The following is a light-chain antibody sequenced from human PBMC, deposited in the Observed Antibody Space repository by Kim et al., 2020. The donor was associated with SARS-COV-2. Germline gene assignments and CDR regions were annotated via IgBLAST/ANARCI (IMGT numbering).Light chain of an antibody. CDR3: QQYYDLPFT. CDR2: GAS. Sequence: DIQLTQSPPSLSASVGDRVTITCQASHDISNYLNWYQQKPEKAPKLLISGASNLEAGVPSRFGGSGSGRDFTFTISSLQPDDIATYYWQQYYDLPFTFGPGTKVDIK. CDR1: HDISNY. J-gene: IGKJ3*01. V-gene: IGKV1-33*01.